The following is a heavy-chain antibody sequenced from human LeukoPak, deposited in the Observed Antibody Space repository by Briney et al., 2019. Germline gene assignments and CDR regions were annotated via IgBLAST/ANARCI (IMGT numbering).Heavy chain of an antibody. CDR1: GYTFTGYY. V-gene: IGHV1-2*02. J-gene: IGHJ5*02. D-gene: IGHD2-15*01. Sequence: ASVKVSCKASGYTFTGYYMHWVRRAPGQGLEWMGWINPNSGGTNYAQKFQGRVTMTRDTSISTAYMELSRLRSDDTAVYYCARGDVVVVAANNWFDPWGQGTLATVSS. CDR2: INPNSGGT. CDR3: ARGDVVVVAANNWFDP.